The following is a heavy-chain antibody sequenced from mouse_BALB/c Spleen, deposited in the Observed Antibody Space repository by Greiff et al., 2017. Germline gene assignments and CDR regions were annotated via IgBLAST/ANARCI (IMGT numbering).Heavy chain of an antibody. Sequence: VKLQQPGAELVKPGASVKMSCKASGYTFTSYWMHWVKQRPGQGLEWIGVIDPSDSYTSYNQKFKGKATLTVDTSSSTAYMQLSSLTSEDSAVYYCTRNPAYDYGGLGDYWGQGTTLTVSS. CDR2: IDPSDSYT. J-gene: IGHJ2*01. CDR1: GYTFTSYW. D-gene: IGHD2-4*01. V-gene: IGHV1S127*01. CDR3: TRNPAYDYGGLGDY.